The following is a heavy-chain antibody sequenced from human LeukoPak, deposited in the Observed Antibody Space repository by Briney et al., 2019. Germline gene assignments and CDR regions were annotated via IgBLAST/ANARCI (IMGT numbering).Heavy chain of an antibody. D-gene: IGHD5-18*01. CDR1: GFTFSSYW. J-gene: IGHJ4*02. V-gene: IGHV3-7*01. Sequence: GGSLRLSCAAAGFTFSSYWMSWVRQAPGKGLEWVANIKQDGSAKYYVDSVKGRFTISRDNAKNSLYLQMNSLRAEDTAVYYCARGKDTAMVRMADYWGQGTLVTVSS. CDR3: ARGKDTAMVRMADY. CDR2: IKQDGSAK.